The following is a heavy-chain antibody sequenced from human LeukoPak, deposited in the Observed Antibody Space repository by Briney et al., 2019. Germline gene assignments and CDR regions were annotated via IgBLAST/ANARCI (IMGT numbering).Heavy chain of an antibody. CDR2: INHSGST. Sequence: KASETLSLTCAGYGGSFSGYYWSWIRQPPGKGLEWIGEINHSGSTNYNPSLKSRVTISVDTSKNQFSLKLSSVTAADTAVYYCERPAITGRVRWFDPWGQGTLVTVSS. V-gene: IGHV4-34*01. D-gene: IGHD1-20*01. CDR1: GGSFSGYY. CDR3: ERPAITGRVRWFDP. J-gene: IGHJ5*02.